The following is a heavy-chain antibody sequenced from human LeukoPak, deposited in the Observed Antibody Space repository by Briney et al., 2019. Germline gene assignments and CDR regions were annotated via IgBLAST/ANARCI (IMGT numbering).Heavy chain of an antibody. CDR1: GFTVSSNY. J-gene: IGHJ6*02. D-gene: IGHD1-26*01. Sequence: PSETLSLTCTVSGFTVSSNYWSWIRQPPGQGLEWVWNIYYSGNTNYNPSLKSRVTISGDTSKNQFSLKLSSVTAADTVVYYCARDRERHSYGMEVWGQGTPVTVSS. CDR2: IYYSGNT. V-gene: IGHV4-59*02. CDR3: ARDRERHSYGMEV.